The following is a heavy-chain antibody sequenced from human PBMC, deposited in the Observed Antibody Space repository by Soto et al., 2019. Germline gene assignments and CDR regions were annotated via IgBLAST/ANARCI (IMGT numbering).Heavy chain of an antibody. CDR2: IYYSGST. V-gene: IGHV4-59*01. CDR3: ARDSVGSGYD. CDR1: GGSISSYY. Sequence: QVQLQESGPGLVKPSETLSLTCTVSGGSISSYYWSWIRQPPGKRLEWIGYIYYSGSTNYNPSLKSRVTISVHTSKHQFSLELRSVTAADTALYYCARDSVGSGYDWGQGTLVTVSS. D-gene: IGHD5-12*01. J-gene: IGHJ4*02.